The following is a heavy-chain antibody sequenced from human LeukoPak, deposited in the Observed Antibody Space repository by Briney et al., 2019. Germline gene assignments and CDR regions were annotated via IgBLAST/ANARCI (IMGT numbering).Heavy chain of an antibody. J-gene: IGHJ4*02. CDR3: ARGSSGWYYFDY. V-gene: IGHV3-21*01. CDR2: ISSSSSYI. Sequence: GGSLILSCAASGFTFSTYIMNWVRQAPGKGLEWVSSISSSSSYIYYADSVKGRFTISRDNAKNSLYLQMNSLRAEDTAVYYCARGSSGWYYFDYWGQGTLVTVSS. D-gene: IGHD6-19*01. CDR1: GFTFSTYI.